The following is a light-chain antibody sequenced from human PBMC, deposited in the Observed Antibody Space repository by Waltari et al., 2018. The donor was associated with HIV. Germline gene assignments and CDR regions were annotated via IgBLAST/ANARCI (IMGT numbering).Light chain of an antibody. J-gene: IGLJ1*01. CDR2: DDS. CDR1: NIGSNT. Sequence: SSVLTQPPSVSVAPGQTARISCWGNNIGSNTVPWYLQRQGQAPVLVVYDDSVRPSGIPERFSGSNSGNTATLTIGLVEAGDEADYYCQVWESSSSHSYVFGTGTTVTVL. V-gene: IGLV3-21*02. CDR3: QVWESSSSHSYV.